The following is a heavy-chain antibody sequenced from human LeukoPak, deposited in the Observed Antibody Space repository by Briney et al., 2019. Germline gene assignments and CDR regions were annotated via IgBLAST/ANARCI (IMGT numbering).Heavy chain of an antibody. CDR2: IYHSGST. V-gene: IGHV4-38-2*02. CDR3: ARTYYGDNWFDP. J-gene: IGHJ5*02. Sequence: SETLSLTCTVSGYSISSGYYWGWIRQPPGKGLGWIGSIYHSGSTYYNPSLKSRVTISVDTSKNQFSLKLSSVTAADTAVYYCARTYYGDNWFDPWGQGTLVTVSS. D-gene: IGHD3-10*01. CDR1: GYSISSGYY.